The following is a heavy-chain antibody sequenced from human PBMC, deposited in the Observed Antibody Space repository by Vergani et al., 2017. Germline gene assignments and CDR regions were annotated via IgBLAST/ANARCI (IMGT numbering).Heavy chain of an antibody. CDR1: GYTFIEYD. J-gene: IGHJ5*02. CDR2: MNPKSGNS. CDR3: ARAPGRRCSGGSCYSSFRWFDP. D-gene: IGHD2-15*01. Sequence: QVQLVQSGAEVKKPGASVKVSCWASGYTFIEYDIDWVRQAAGQGLEWMGWMNPKSGNSGFALKFQGRVTMTRDTSISTAYMELNSLTSEDTAVYYCARAPGRRCSGGSCYSSFRWFDPWGQGTLVTVFS. V-gene: IGHV1-8*01.